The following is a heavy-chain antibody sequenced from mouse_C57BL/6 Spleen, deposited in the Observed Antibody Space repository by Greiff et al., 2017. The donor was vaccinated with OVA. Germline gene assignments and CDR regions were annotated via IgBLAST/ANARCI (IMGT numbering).Heavy chain of an antibody. D-gene: IGHD2-1*01. V-gene: IGHV1-80*01. CDR3: AKGGTYYGNYVGYFDV. Sequence: VHLVESGAELVKPGASVKISCKASGYAFSSYWMNWVKQRPGKGLEWIGQIYPGDGDTNYNGKFKGKATLTADKSSSTAYMQLSSLTSEDSAVYFCAKGGTYYGNYVGYFDVWGTGTTVTVSS. CDR1: GYAFSSYW. CDR2: IYPGDGDT. J-gene: IGHJ1*03.